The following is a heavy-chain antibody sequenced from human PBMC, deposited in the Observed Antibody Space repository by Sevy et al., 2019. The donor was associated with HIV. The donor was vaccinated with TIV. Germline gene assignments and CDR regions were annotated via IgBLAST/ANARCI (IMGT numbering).Heavy chain of an antibody. J-gene: IGHJ4*02. CDR1: GFTFSKYS. D-gene: IGHD2-8*01. CDR3: AREGCTKPHDY. V-gene: IGHV3-23*01. CDR2: LSFGCGEK. Sequence: GGSLRLSCAASGFTFSKYSMSWVRHPPGKGLEWVSTLSFGCGEKNYADSVKGRFTISRDNSKSSVYLQMNNLRPEDTAVYYCAREGCTKPHDYWGQGTLVTVSS.